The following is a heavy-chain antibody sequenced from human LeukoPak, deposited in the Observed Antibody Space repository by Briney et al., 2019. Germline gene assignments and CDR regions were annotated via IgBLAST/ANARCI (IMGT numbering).Heavy chain of an antibody. D-gene: IGHD1-20*01. CDR3: ARDFNWNGDAAFDI. CDR1: GFTVSSNY. CDR2: IYSGGST. V-gene: IGHV3-66*02. Sequence: GGSLRLSCAASGFTVSSNYMSWGRQAPGKGLEWVSVIYSGGSTYYADSVKGRFTISRDNSKNTLYLQMNSLRAEDTAVYYCARDFNWNGDAAFDIWGQGTMITVSS. J-gene: IGHJ3*02.